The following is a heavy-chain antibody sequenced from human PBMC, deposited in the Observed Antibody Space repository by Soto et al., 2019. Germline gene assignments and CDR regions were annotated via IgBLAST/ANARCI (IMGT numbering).Heavy chain of an antibody. CDR2: IWYDGSNK. CDR1: GFTFSSYG. V-gene: IGHV3-33*01. D-gene: IGHD2-2*01. CDR3: ARDSRGVYCSSTSCYLGLDY. J-gene: IGHJ4*02. Sequence: GGSLRLSCAASGFTFSSYGMHWVRQAPGKGLEWVAVIWYDGSNKYYADSVKGRFTISRDNSKNTLYLQMNSLRAEDTAVYYCARDSRGVYCSSTSCYLGLDYWGQGTLVTVS.